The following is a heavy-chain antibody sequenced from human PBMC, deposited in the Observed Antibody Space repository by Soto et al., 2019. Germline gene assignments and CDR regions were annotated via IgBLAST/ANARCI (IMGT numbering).Heavy chain of an antibody. V-gene: IGHV4-59*01. J-gene: IGHJ6*02. CDR1: AGSISSYY. D-gene: IGHD3-10*01. CDR3: ARIIRTLAWDGVDV. Sequence: QVQLQESGPGLGKASETLSLTCTVSAGSISSYYWGWIRQSPGKGLEWIGYIYNSGSTNYNPSLKRRLARSVDAYKNQFSLKLSSVTAADTAVYYCARIIRTLAWDGVDVWCQGTRVTV. CDR2: IYNSGST.